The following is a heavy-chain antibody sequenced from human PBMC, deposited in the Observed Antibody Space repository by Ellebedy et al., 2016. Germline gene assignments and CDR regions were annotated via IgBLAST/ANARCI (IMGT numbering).Heavy chain of an antibody. Sequence: SVKVSXKASGGTFSSYAISWVRQAPGQGLEWMGGIIPIFGTANYAQKFQGRVTITADESTSTAYMELSSLRSEDTAVYYCATDLIVFRFAFDIWGQGTMVTVSS. J-gene: IGHJ3*02. CDR2: IIPIFGTA. V-gene: IGHV1-69*13. CDR3: ATDLIVFRFAFDI. CDR1: GGTFSSYA. D-gene: IGHD3-22*01.